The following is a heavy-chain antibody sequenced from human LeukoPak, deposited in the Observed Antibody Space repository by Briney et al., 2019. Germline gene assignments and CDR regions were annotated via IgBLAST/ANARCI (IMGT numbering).Heavy chain of an antibody. Sequence: SETLSLTCTVSGGSISSYYWSWIRQPPGKRLEWIGYIYYSGSTSYNPSLKSRVTISVDTSKNQISLKLSSVTAADTAVYYCARDLGGMVRAFDIWGQGTMVTVSS. J-gene: IGHJ3*02. CDR2: IYYSGST. CDR3: ARDLGGMVRAFDI. V-gene: IGHV4-59*01. CDR1: GGSISSYY. D-gene: IGHD5-18*01.